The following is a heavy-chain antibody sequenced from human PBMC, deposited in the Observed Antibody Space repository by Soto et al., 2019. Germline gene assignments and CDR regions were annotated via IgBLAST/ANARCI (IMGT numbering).Heavy chain of an antibody. D-gene: IGHD3-10*01. J-gene: IGHJ4*01. V-gene: IGHV5-51*01. CDR3: ARHGPRNKMLRGVPLDF. CDR1: DDTFTKYL. CDR2: IYPGDSDV. Sequence: GDSLKPSCYGSDDTFTKYLMGWVRQIPGKGLGWMGIIYPGDSDVRYSPSFQGHVTISADKSINTVYLEWSSLKPSDSATYFCARHGPRNKMLRGVPLDFWGQGTRVKSPQ.